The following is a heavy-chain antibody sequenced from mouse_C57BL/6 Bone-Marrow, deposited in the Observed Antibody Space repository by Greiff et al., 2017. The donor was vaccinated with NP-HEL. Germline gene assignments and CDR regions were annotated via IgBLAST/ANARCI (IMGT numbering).Heavy chain of an antibody. CDR2: INPGSGGT. J-gene: IGHJ2*01. CDR1: GYAFTNYL. CDR3: ARQSNSYFDH. Sequence: QVQLQQSGAELVRPGTSVKVSCKASGYAFTNYLIEWVKQRPGQGLEWIGVINPGSGGTNYNEKFKGKATLTADKSSSTAYMQLSSLTSEDSAVYFCARQSNSYFDHWGQGTTLTVSS. V-gene: IGHV1-54*01. D-gene: IGHD2-5*01.